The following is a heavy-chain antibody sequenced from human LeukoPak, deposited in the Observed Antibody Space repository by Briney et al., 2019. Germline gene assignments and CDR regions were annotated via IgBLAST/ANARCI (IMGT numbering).Heavy chain of an antibody. Sequence: GGSLRLPCAASGFTFSSYAMTWVRQAPGKGLEWVSVISGSGGSTYYADSVKGRFTISRDNSKNTLYLQMNSLRAEDTAVYFCAKDPQYYYDRSTYYGDGYFDYWGQGTLVTVSS. CDR3: AKDPQYYYDRSTYYGDGYFDY. CDR2: ISGSGGST. J-gene: IGHJ4*02. CDR1: GFTFSSYA. D-gene: IGHD3-22*01. V-gene: IGHV3-23*01.